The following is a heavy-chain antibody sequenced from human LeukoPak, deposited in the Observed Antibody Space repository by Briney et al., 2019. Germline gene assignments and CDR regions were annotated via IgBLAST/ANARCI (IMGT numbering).Heavy chain of an antibody. Sequence: PGGSLRLSCVASGFTFSNYWMSWVRQAPGKGLEWVSAISRSGGSTYYADSVKGRFTISRDNSKNTLYLQMNSLRAEDTAVYYCAKTPGIAAASNFDYWGQGTLVTVSS. CDR2: ISRSGGST. CDR1: GFTFSNYW. J-gene: IGHJ4*02. D-gene: IGHD6-13*01. CDR3: AKTPGIAAASNFDY. V-gene: IGHV3-23*01.